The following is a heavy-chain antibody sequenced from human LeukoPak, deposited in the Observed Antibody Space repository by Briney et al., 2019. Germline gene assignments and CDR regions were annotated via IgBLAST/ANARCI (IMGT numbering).Heavy chain of an antibody. CDR1: GFTFSNAW. CDR3: ARDPTQWLRYGYFDY. Sequence: PGGSLRLSCAASGFTFSNAWMSWVRQAPGKGLEWVGRIKSKTDGGTTDFAAPVKGRFAMSRDDSKNTLYLQMNSLRAEDTAVYYCARDPTQWLRYGYFDYWGQGTLVTVSS. J-gene: IGHJ4*02. D-gene: IGHD5-12*01. CDR2: IKSKTDGGTT. V-gene: IGHV3-15*01.